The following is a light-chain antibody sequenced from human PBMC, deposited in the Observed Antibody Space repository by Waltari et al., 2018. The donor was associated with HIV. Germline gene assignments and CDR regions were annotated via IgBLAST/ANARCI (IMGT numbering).Light chain of an antibody. V-gene: IGLV1-47*01. CDR3: VGWDSSLSAYV. Sequence: QSFLTHPPSAPGTPGQPVTIPCSGSSSNIENANDYWYQQLPGMTPKLLIYKNFLRPSGFPDRFAASKSGTSASLTISGLRSADEADYYCVGWDSSLSAYVFGAGTKVAVL. J-gene: IGLJ1*01. CDR1: SSNIENAN. CDR2: KNF.